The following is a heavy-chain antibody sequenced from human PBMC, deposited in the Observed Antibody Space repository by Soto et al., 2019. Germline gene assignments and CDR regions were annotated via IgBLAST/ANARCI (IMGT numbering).Heavy chain of an antibody. Sequence: GGSLRLSCTAAGFTFSSYSMSWVRQATGKGLEWVSYISSSSSTIYYADSVKGRFTISRDNAKNSLYLQMNSLRAEDTAVYYCARDPSAVAKINWFDPWGQGTLVTVSS. CDR2: ISSSSSTI. CDR3: ARDPSAVAKINWFDP. V-gene: IGHV3-48*01. J-gene: IGHJ5*02. D-gene: IGHD6-19*01. CDR1: GFTFSSYS.